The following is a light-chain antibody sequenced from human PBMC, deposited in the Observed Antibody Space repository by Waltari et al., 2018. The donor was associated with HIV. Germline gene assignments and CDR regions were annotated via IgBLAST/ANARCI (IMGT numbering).Light chain of an antibody. CDR3: QQYDSFPWT. J-gene: IGKJ1*01. CDR2: EAS. V-gene: IGKV1-5*03. Sequence: DIQMTQSPSTLSASIGDRVTIPCRASQSISVWLAWYHQKPGKAPKLLLYEASNLESGVPSRFSGTGSGTEFTLTISSLQPDDSATFYCQQYDSFPWTFGQGTKVGIK. CDR1: QSISVW.